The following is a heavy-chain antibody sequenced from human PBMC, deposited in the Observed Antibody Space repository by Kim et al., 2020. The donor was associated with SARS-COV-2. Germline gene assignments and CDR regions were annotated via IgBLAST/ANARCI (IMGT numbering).Heavy chain of an antibody. D-gene: IGHD3-16*02. J-gene: IGHJ4*02. CDR1: GFTFSSYS. CDR3: ARDDHPHFTFGGVIATDY. CDR2: ISSSSSYI. Sequence: GGSLRLSCAASGFTFSSYSMNWVRQAPGKGLEWVSSISSSSSYIYYADSVKGRFTISRDNAKNSLYLQMNSLRAEDTAVYYCARDDHPHFTFGGVIATDYWGQGTLVTVSS. V-gene: IGHV3-21*01.